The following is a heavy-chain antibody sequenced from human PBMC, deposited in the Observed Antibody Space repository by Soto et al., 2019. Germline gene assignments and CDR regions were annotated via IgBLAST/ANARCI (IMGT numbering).Heavy chain of an antibody. D-gene: IGHD6-13*01. V-gene: IGHV1-2*04. J-gene: IGHJ6*02. Sequence: ASVKVSFKASGYTFTGYYMHWVRQAPGQGLEWMGWINPNSGGTNYAQKFQGWVTMTRDTSISTAYMELSRLRSDDTAVYYCARGTYRDYSSWSGIYYYYYGMDVWGQGTTVTVSS. CDR3: ARGTYRDYSSWSGIYYYYYGMDV. CDR2: INPNSGGT. CDR1: GYTFTGYY.